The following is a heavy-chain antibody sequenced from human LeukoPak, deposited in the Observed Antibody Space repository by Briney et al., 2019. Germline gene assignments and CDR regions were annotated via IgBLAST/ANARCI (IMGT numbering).Heavy chain of an antibody. CDR1: GGSISSGGYS. Sequence: SETLSLTCAVSGGSISSGGYSWSWIRQPPGKGLEWIGYIHHSGSTYYNPSLKSRVTISVDRSKNQFSLKLSSVTAADTAVYYCARERKSGYFDLWGRGTLVTVSS. D-gene: IGHD6-25*01. V-gene: IGHV4-30-2*01. J-gene: IGHJ2*01. CDR2: IHHSGST. CDR3: ARERKSGYFDL.